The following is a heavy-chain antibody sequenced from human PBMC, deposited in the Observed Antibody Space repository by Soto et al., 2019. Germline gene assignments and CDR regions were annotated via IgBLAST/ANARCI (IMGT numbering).Heavy chain of an antibody. J-gene: IGHJ6*02. CDR2: IIPIFGTA. Sequence: QVQLVQSGAEVKKPGSSVKVSCKASGGTFSSYAISWVRQAPGQGLEWMGGIIPIFGTANYAQKFQGRVTITADESTSTAYMELSSLRSEDTAVYYCARDEVWGGIAATYYSGMDVWGQGTTVTVSS. D-gene: IGHD6-13*01. CDR1: GGTFSSYA. V-gene: IGHV1-69*01. CDR3: ARDEVWGGIAATYYSGMDV.